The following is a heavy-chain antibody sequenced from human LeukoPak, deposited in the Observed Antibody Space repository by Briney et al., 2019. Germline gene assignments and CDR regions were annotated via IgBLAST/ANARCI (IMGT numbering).Heavy chain of an antibody. D-gene: IGHD1-26*01. CDR2: IYYSGST. J-gene: IGHJ4*02. CDR1: GGSISSYY. Sequence: SETLSLTCTVSGGSISSYYWSWIRPPPGKGLEWIGYIYYSGSTNYNPSLKSRVTISVDTSKNQFSLRLSSVTAADTAVYYCARRKVGAIEPFDYWGQGTLVTVSS. CDR3: ARRKVGAIEPFDY. V-gene: IGHV4-59*08.